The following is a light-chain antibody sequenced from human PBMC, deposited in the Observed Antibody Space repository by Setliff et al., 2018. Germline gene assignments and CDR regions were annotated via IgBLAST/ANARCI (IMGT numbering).Light chain of an antibody. CDR1: QDVGTY. CDR3: QQLNSPVT. V-gene: IGKV1-9*01. CDR2: AAS. J-gene: IGKJ1*01. Sequence: DIQLTQSPSFLSASVGDRVTITCRASQDVGTYLAWYQQKLGKAPKLLIYAASTLQSGVPSRFGGSGSGTEFTLSISSLQPEDFATYYCQQLNSPVTFGQGTKVDTK.